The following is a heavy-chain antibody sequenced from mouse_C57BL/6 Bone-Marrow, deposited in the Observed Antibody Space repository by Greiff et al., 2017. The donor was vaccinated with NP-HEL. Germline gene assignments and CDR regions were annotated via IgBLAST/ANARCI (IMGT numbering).Heavy chain of an antibody. J-gene: IGHJ3*01. D-gene: IGHD1-1*01. CDR3: ARSGYYGSRRGFAY. CDR1: GYTFTSYG. CDR2: IYPRSGNT. Sequence: QVHVKQSGAELARPGASVKLSCKASGYTFTSYGISWVKQRTGQGLEWIGEIYPRSGNTYYNEKFKGKATLTADKSSSTAYMELRSLTSEDSTVYFCARSGYYGSRRGFAYWGQGTLVTVSA. V-gene: IGHV1-81*01.